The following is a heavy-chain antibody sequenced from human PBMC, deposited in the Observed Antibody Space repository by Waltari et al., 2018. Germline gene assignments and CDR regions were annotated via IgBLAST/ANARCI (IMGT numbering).Heavy chain of an antibody. CDR3: ARSSAGMPRWLGDY. D-gene: IGHD5-12*01. Sequence: QLQLQESGPGLVKPSATLSLSCSVSCDSISRSNYYWGWIRQPPGKGLEWIASVYYSGTTYYNPSLKSRVTISADTSRNQFYLRLTSVTATDTAVYYCARSSAGMPRWLGDYWGQGILVTVSS. CDR2: VYYSGTT. V-gene: IGHV4-39*01. CDR1: CDSISRSNYY. J-gene: IGHJ4*02.